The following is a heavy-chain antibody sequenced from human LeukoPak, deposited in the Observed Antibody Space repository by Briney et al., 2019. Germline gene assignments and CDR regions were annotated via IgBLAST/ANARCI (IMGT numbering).Heavy chain of an antibody. V-gene: IGHV3-30*18. D-gene: IGHD6-19*01. Sequence: GGSLRLSCAASGFTFSTYAMNWVRQAPGKGLEWVAMTSRDGSAEYYGDSVRGRFSISRDNSKNTLYLQMNSLRPEDTAVYHCAKDLYGSGWYNYFDPWGQGALVTVSS. CDR1: GFTFSTYA. CDR2: TSRDGSAE. CDR3: AKDLYGSGWYNYFDP. J-gene: IGHJ5*02.